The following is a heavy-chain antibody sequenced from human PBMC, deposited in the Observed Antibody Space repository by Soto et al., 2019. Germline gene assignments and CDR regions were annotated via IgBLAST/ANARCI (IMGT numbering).Heavy chain of an antibody. CDR2: FLPIFGSP. D-gene: IGHD2-2*01. CDR3: VFGDCTSTSCSYYFYGLDV. Sequence: QVQLVQSGAELKKPGSSVKVSCKASGGSFRRYAISWVRQAPGQGLEWMGGFLPIFGSPSHAQKFQGRVTITADESANTIYLELTSLTSDDTAMYYCVFGDCTSTSCSYYFYGLDVWGQGTTVTVSS. CDR1: GGSFRRYA. J-gene: IGHJ6*02. V-gene: IGHV1-69*01.